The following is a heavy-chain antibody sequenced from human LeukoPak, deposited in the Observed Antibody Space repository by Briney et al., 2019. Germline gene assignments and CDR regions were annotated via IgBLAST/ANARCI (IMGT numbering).Heavy chain of an antibody. D-gene: IGHD2-21*02. CDR2: INHSGST. CDR1: GGSFSGYY. V-gene: IGHV4-34*01. CDR3: ARSKVVTYYYYYGMDV. J-gene: IGHJ6*02. Sequence: KPSETLSLTCAVYGGSFSGYYWSWIRQPPGKGLEWIGEINHSGSTNYNPSLKSRVTISVDTSKNQFSLKLSSVTAADTAVYYCARSKVVTYYYYYGMDVWGQGTTVTVSS.